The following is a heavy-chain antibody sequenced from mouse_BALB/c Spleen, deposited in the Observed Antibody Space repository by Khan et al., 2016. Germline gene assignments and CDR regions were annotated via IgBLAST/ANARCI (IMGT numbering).Heavy chain of an antibody. D-gene: IGHD1-2*01. J-gene: IGHJ2*01. CDR1: GFTFSSYG. V-gene: IGHV5-6-3*01. CDR2: INSNGGST. Sequence: EVELVESGGGLVQPGGSLKLSCAASGFTFSSYGMSWVRQTPDKRLELVATINSNGGSTYYPDSVKGRFTISRDTAKNTLYLQMSSLKAEDTAMYYCARGGYGYHHFDYWGQGTTLTVSS. CDR3: ARGGYGYHHFDY.